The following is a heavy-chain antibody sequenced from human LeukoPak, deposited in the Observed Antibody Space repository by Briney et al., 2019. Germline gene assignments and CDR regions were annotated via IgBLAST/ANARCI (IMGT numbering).Heavy chain of an antibody. CDR2: IKEDGSER. CDR1: GFRFSSYW. V-gene: IGHV3-7*01. Sequence: GGSLRLSCAASGFRFSSYWMRWVRQAPGKGLEWVANIKEDGSERYYGDSVKGRFTISRDNAKNSLYLEMNSLRADDTAVYYCARALYSTSGDICSMDVWGKGTTVTVSS. J-gene: IGHJ6*03. CDR3: ARALYSTSGDICSMDV. D-gene: IGHD6-13*01.